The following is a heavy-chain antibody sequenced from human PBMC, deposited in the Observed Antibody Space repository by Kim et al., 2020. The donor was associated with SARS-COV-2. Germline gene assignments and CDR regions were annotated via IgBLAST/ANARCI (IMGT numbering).Heavy chain of an antibody. J-gene: IGHJ4*02. Sequence: DSGKGRFTISRDNAKNSLYLQMNSLRAEDTALYYCAKDHGAAAEYYFDYWGQGTLVTVSS. D-gene: IGHD6-13*01. V-gene: IGHV3-9*01. CDR3: AKDHGAAAEYYFDY.